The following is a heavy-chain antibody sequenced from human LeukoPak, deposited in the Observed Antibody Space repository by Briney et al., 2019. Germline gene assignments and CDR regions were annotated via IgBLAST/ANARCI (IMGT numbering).Heavy chain of an antibody. J-gene: IGHJ6*02. CDR1: GGSISSYY. V-gene: IGHV4-59*12. CDR2: IYYSGST. Sequence: SETLSLTCTVSGGSISSYYWSWIRQPPGKGLEWIGYIYYSGSTNYNPSLKSRVTISVDTSKNQFSLKLSSVTAADTAVYYCARDHYGSSGYYGMDVWGQGTTVTVSS. D-gene: IGHD3-10*01. CDR3: ARDHYGSSGYYGMDV.